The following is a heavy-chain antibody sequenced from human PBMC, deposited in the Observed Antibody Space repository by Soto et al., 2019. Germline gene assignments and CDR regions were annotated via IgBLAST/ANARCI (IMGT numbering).Heavy chain of an antibody. CDR3: ARDRPTSSIRARDYYYAMDV. V-gene: IGHV1-24*01. D-gene: IGHD6-6*01. CDR2: FDPEDGET. J-gene: IGHJ6*02. CDR1: GYTLTELS. Sequence: ASVKVSCKVSGYTLTELSMHWVRQAPGKGLEWMGGFDPEDGETIYAQKLQGRVTMTTDTSTTTAYMELRSLRSDDTAVYYCARDRPTSSIRARDYYYAMDVWGQGTTVTVSS.